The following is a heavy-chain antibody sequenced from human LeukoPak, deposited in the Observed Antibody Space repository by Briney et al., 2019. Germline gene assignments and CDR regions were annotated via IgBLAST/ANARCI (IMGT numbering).Heavy chain of an antibody. Sequence: QPGGSLRLSCAASGFTFSSYAMSWVRQAPGKGLEWVSAISGSGGSTYYADSVKGRFTISRDNSKNTLYLQMNSLRAEDTAVYYCAKDGQQWLVLPGAFDIWGQGTMVTVSS. J-gene: IGHJ3*02. D-gene: IGHD6-19*01. CDR1: GFTFSSYA. CDR2: ISGSGGST. CDR3: AKDGQQWLVLPGAFDI. V-gene: IGHV3-23*01.